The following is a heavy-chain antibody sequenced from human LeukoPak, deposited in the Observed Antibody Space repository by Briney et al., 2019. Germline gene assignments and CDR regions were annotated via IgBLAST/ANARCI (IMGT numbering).Heavy chain of an antibody. CDR2: ISSSSSYI. V-gene: IGHV3-21*01. J-gene: IGHJ4*02. Sequence: GGSLRLSCAASGFTFSSYSMNWVRQAPGKGLEWVSSISSSSSYIYYADSVKGRFTISRDNAKKSLYLQMNSLRAEDTAVYYWARAIAAAGRAGSYWGQGTLVTVSS. CDR3: ARAIAAAGRAGSY. CDR1: GFTFSSYS. D-gene: IGHD6-13*01.